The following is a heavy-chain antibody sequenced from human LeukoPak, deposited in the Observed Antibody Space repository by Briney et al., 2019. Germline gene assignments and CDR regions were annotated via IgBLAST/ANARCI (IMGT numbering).Heavy chain of an antibody. CDR1: GFTVSSNY. J-gene: IGHJ4*02. V-gene: IGHV3-53*01. CDR3: ARGGSGAMIVVDNYFDY. Sequence: GGSLRLSCAATGFTVSSNYMSWVRQAPGKGLEWVSVIYSGGSTYYADSVKGRFTISRDNSKNTLYLQMNSLRAEDTAVYYCARGGSGAMIVVDNYFDYWGQGTLVTVSS. CDR2: IYSGGST. D-gene: IGHD3-22*01.